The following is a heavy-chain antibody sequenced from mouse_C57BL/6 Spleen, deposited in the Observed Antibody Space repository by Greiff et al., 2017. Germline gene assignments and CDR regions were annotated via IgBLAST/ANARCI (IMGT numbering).Heavy chain of an antibody. J-gene: IGHJ4*01. V-gene: IGHV5-17*01. CDR1: GFTFSDYG. CDR3: ARGRSMDD. CDR2: ISSGSSTI. D-gene: IGHD1-1*01. Sequence: EVKLVESGAGLVKPGASLKLSCAASGFTFSDYGMHWVRQAPEKGLEWVAYISSGSSTIYYADTVKGRFTISKDNAKNTLFLQMTSLRSEDAAMYYCARGRSMDDWGQGTSVTVSS.